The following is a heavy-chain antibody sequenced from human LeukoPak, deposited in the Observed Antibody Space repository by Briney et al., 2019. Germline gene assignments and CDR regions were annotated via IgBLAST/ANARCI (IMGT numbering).Heavy chain of an antibody. J-gene: IGHJ5*02. V-gene: IGHV3-23*01. CDR2: ISGSGGST. Sequence: SGGSLRLSCAASGFTFSSYAMSWVRQAPGKGLEWVSAISGSGGSTYYADSVKGRFTISRDNSKNTLYLQMNSLRAEDTAVYYCARDLNIAAAGTRRWFDPWGQGTLVTVSS. CDR1: GFTFSSYA. D-gene: IGHD6-13*01. CDR3: ARDLNIAAAGTRRWFDP.